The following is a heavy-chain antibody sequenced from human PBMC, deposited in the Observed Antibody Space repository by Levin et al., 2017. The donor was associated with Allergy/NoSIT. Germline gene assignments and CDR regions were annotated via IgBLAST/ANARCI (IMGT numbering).Heavy chain of an antibody. CDR1: GASISSYY. CDR2: IYGSGGT. D-gene: IGHD6-6*01. J-gene: IGHJ5*02. V-gene: IGHV4-4*07. Sequence: SETLSLTCTVSGASISSYYWSWIRQPAGKGLEWVGRIYGSGGTIYNPSLEGRVTVSLDTSKNHFSLRLSSVTAADTAIYYCARDLATPPYNWFDPWGQGTLVTVSS. CDR3: ARDLATPPYNWFDP.